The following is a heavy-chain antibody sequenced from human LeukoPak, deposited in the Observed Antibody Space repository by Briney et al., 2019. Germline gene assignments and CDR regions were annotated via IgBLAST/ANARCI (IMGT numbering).Heavy chain of an antibody. Sequence: ASVKVSCKASGYAFTSYAMNWVRQAPGQGLEWMGWINTNTGNPTYAQGFTGRFVFSLDTSVSTAYLQISSLKAEDTAVYYCARGDLTNFPVADFDYWGQGTLVTVSS. J-gene: IGHJ4*02. CDR2: INTNTGNP. D-gene: IGHD3-3*01. V-gene: IGHV7-4-1*02. CDR3: ARGDLTNFPVADFDY. CDR1: GYAFTSYA.